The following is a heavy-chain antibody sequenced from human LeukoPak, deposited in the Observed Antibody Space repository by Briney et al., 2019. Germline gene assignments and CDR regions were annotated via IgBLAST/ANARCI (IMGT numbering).Heavy chain of an antibody. J-gene: IGHJ3*02. V-gene: IGHV1-69*01. CDR3: ARATRGASDAFDI. D-gene: IGHD4/OR15-4a*01. Sequence: SVKVSCKASGGTLSSYAISWVRQAPGQGLEWMGGIIPIFGTANYAQKFQGRVTITADESTSTAYMELSSLRSEDTAVYYCARATRGASDAFDIWGQGTMVTVSS. CDR1: GGTLSSYA. CDR2: IIPIFGTA.